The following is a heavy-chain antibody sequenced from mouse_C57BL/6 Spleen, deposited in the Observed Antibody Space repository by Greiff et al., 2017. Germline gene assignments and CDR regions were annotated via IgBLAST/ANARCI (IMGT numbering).Heavy chain of an antibody. J-gene: IGHJ1*03. Sequence: EVKLQESGPELVKPGASVKIPCKASGYTFTDYNMDWVKQSHGKSLEWIGDITPNNGGTIYNQKFKGKATLTVDKSSSTAYMELRSLTSEDTAVYYCARSEVTHWYFDVWGTGTTVTVSS. CDR3: ARSEVTHWYFDV. V-gene: IGHV1-18*01. CDR2: ITPNNGGT. D-gene: IGHD2-1*01. CDR1: GYTFTDYN.